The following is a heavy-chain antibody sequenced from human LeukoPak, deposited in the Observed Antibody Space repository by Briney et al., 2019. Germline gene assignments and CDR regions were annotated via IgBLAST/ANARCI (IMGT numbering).Heavy chain of an antibody. Sequence: GGSLRLSCAASGFTFSDYYMSWIRQAPGKGLEWVSYMSSSGTTIYYADSVKGRFTISRDNARNSLFLQMNSLRAEDTAVYYCAREKAVDITMVRGVPKFDPWGQGTLVTVSS. CDR3: AREKAVDITMVRGVPKFDP. V-gene: IGHV3-11*04. CDR1: GFTFSDYY. D-gene: IGHD3-10*01. J-gene: IGHJ5*02. CDR2: MSSSGTTI.